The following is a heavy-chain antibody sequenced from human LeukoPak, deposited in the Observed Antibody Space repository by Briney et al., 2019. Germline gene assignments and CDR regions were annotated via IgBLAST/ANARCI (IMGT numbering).Heavy chain of an antibody. V-gene: IGHV4-31*03. D-gene: IGHD5-18*01. CDR2: IYYSGST. J-gene: IGHJ4*02. CDR3: AREYSYGSLNY. Sequence: PSETLSLTCTVSGGSISSGGYYWSWIRQHPGKGLEWIGYIYYSGSTNYNPSLKSRVTISVDKSKNQFSLKLSSVTAADTAVYYCAREYSYGSLNYWGQGTLVTVSS. CDR1: GGSISSGGYY.